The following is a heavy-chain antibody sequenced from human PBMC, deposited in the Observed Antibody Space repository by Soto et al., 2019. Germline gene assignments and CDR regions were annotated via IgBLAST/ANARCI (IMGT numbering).Heavy chain of an antibody. J-gene: IGHJ6*03. D-gene: IGHD3-10*01. CDR3: ARRGGSGSKNYHYYMDV. Sequence: PSETLSLTCAVYGGSFSGYYWSWIRQPPGKGLEWIGEINHSGSTNYNPSLKSRVTISVDTSKNQFSLKLSSVTAADTAVYYCARRGGSGSKNYHYYMDVWGKGTTVTVSS. CDR2: INHSGST. V-gene: IGHV4-34*01. CDR1: GGSFSGYY.